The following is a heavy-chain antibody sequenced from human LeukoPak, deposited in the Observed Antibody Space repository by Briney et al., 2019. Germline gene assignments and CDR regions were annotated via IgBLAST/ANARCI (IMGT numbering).Heavy chain of an antibody. V-gene: IGHV1-46*01. CDR3: ARNVGSGFDY. Sequence: ASVKVSCKASGYTFTTYYLHWVRQAPGQGLEWMGFINLSGGSTSYAQKFQGRVTMTSDTSTSTVYMDLSSLRSEDTAVYYCARNVGSGFDYWGQGTLVTVSS. J-gene: IGHJ4*02. D-gene: IGHD1-1*01. CDR2: INLSGGST. CDR1: GYTFTTYY.